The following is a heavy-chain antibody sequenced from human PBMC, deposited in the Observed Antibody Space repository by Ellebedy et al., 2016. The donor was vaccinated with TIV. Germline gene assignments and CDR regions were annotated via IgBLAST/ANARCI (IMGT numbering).Heavy chain of an antibody. CDR3: ARDQYSGSYYFDY. Sequence: GESLKISXAASGFTFSSYAMHWVRQAPGKGLEWVAVISYDGSNKYYADSVKGRFTISRDNSKNTLYLQMNSLRAEDTAVYYCARDQYSGSYYFDYWGQGTLVTVSS. CDR2: ISYDGSNK. V-gene: IGHV3-30-3*01. J-gene: IGHJ4*02. D-gene: IGHD1-26*01. CDR1: GFTFSSYA.